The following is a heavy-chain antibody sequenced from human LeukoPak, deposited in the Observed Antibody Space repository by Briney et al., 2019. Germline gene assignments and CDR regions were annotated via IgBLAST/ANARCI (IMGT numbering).Heavy chain of an antibody. CDR1: GFTFSNYA. Sequence: GGSLRLSCSVSGFTFSNYAMHWVRQAPGKGLELVSGISSNGGRTYYADSVKGRFTISRDNSKNTMYVQMSTLRVEDTAVYYCVKDPHSSGRYYFDYWGQGTLVTVSS. CDR3: VKDPHSSGRYYFDY. CDR2: ISSNGGRT. J-gene: IGHJ4*02. V-gene: IGHV3-64*05. D-gene: IGHD6-19*01.